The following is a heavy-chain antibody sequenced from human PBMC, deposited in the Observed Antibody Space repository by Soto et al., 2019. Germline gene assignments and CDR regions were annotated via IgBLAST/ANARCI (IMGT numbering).Heavy chain of an antibody. V-gene: IGHV1-18*01. D-gene: IGHD1-26*01. CDR3: ATAIGSYRPLSF. CDR2: ISPYNGKT. Sequence: QLVQSGAEVQKSGASVKVSCKASGYSFTSQRVNWVRQAPGQGLEWMGSISPYNGKTNYAQGIEGRVTMTADTSTNTAYMELRSLKSDDTALYYCATAIGSYRPLSFWGQGTLVTVSS. CDR1: GYSFTSQR. J-gene: IGHJ4*02.